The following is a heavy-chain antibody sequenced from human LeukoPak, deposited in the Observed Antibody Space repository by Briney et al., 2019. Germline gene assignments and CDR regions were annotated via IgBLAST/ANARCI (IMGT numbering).Heavy chain of an antibody. Sequence: PGGSLRLSCAASGFTFSSYSMNWVRQAPGKGLEWVSSISSSSSYIYYADSVKGRFTISRDNAKNSLYLQMNNLRAEDTAVYYCARGSQWLIPEGIDYWGQGTLVTVSS. CDR3: ARGSQWLIPEGIDY. V-gene: IGHV3-21*01. CDR2: ISSSSSYI. CDR1: GFTFSSYS. J-gene: IGHJ4*02. D-gene: IGHD6-19*01.